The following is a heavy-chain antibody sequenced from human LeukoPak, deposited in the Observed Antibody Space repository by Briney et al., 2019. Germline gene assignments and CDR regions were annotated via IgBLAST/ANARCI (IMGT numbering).Heavy chain of an antibody. J-gene: IGHJ3*02. D-gene: IGHD3-3*01. CDR2: IYSGGST. V-gene: IGHV3-53*01. CDR3: ARDDDLWGDRAFDI. Sequence: GGSLRLSCAASGFTVSSNYMSWVRQAPGKGLEWVSVIYSGGSTYYADSVKGRFTTSRDNSKNTLYLQMNSLRAEDTAVYYCARDDDLWGDRAFDIWGQGTMVTVSS. CDR1: GFTVSSNY.